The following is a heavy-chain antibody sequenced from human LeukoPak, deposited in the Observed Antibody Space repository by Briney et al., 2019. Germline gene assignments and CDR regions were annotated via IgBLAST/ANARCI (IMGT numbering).Heavy chain of an antibody. Sequence: SETLSLTCTVSGGSISSSSYYWGWIRQPPGKGLEWIGSIYYSGSTYYNPSLKSRVTISVDTSKNQFSLKLSSVTAADTAVYYCARVFQGYYFDYWGQGTLVAVSS. CDR3: ARVFQGYYFDY. CDR1: GGSISSSSYY. V-gene: IGHV4-39*07. D-gene: IGHD3-10*02. J-gene: IGHJ4*02. CDR2: IYYSGST.